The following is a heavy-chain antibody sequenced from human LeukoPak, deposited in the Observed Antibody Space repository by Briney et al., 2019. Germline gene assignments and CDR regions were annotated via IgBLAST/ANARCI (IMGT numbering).Heavy chain of an antibody. CDR1: GFTFSDYP. CDR3: AKNYGNSRPYYDY. D-gene: IGHD4-11*01. Sequence: GGSLSLSWPPSGFTFSDYPMTGVGQGPGKGLEGVSAISGDGRYTLYADAVKGRYTISRDNSKNTLFLQMSSLRTEDTAVYYCAKNYGNSRPYYDYWGQGILVTVSS. J-gene: IGHJ4*02. V-gene: IGHV3-23*01. CDR2: ISGDGRYT.